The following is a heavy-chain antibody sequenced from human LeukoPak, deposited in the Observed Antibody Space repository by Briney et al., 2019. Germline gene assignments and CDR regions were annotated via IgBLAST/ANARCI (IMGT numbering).Heavy chain of an antibody. CDR3: AKETEVVTTEFDY. CDR2: ISGSGGST. D-gene: IGHD2-21*02. V-gene: IGHV3-23*01. CDR1: GFTFSSYW. Sequence: PGGSLRLSCAASGFTFSSYWMHWVRHAPGTGLEWVSAISGSGGSTYYADSVKGRFTISRDNSKNTLYLQMNSLRAEDTAVYYCAKETEVVTTEFDYWGQGTLVTVSS. J-gene: IGHJ4*02.